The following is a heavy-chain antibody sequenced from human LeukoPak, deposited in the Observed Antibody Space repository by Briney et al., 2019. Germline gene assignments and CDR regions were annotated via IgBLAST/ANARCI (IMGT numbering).Heavy chain of an antibody. J-gene: IGHJ5*02. Sequence: PSETLSLTCTVSGDSIRSSTYYWGWIRQSPGKGLEWIGSLFYSGSTYYNPSLKSRVTMSVDTSKNQFSLKLSSVTAADTAVYYCARLRYGSGSYYTGDFDPWGQGTLVTVSS. CDR1: GDSIRSSTYY. CDR2: LFYSGST. V-gene: IGHV4-39*07. D-gene: IGHD3-10*01. CDR3: ARLRYGSGSYYTGDFDP.